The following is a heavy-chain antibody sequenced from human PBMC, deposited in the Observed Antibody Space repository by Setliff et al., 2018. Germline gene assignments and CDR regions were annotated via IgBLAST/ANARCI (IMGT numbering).Heavy chain of an antibody. D-gene: IGHD3-3*01. Sequence: SSETLSLTCTVSGYPISRGFYWGWFRQPAGKELEWIGQIYTSWSTNYNPSLKSRVTISLDTSKNQFSLSLTSVTAEDTAVYYCARMSGFQYIDVWDKGTTVTVSS. CDR1: GYPISRGFY. CDR3: ARMSGFQYIDV. V-gene: IGHV4-61*09. CDR2: IYTSWST. J-gene: IGHJ6*03.